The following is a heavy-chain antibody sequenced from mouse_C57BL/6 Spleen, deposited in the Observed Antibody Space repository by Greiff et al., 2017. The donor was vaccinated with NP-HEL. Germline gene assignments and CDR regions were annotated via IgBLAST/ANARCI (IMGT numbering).Heavy chain of an antibody. CDR3: ARSRLAQAHFDY. V-gene: IGHV1-54*01. CDR1: GYAFTNYL. D-gene: IGHD3-2*02. J-gene: IGHJ2*01. CDR2: INPGSGGT. Sequence: QVQLQQSGAELVRPGTSVKVSCKASGYAFTNYLIEWVKQRPGQGLEWIGVINPGSGGTNYNEKFKGKATLTADKSSSTAYMQLSSLTSEDSAVYFCARSRLAQAHFDYWGQGTTLTVSS.